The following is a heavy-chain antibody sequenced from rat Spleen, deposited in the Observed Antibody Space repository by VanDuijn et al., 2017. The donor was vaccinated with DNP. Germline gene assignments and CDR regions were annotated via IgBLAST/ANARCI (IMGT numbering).Heavy chain of an antibody. CDR3: ARNYDYYGYFDY. D-gene: IGHD1-12*01. Sequence: QVRLKESGPGLVQPSQTLSLTCAVSGFSLTNFHIHWFRQPPGKGLEWMGRMQTGGSTDYSSDLKYRLSISRDTSKSQGFLQRNSLETEDTAMYFCARNYDYYGYFDYWGQGVVVTVSS. CDR2: MQTGGST. CDR1: GFSLTNFH. J-gene: IGHJ2*01. V-gene: IGHV2-27*01.